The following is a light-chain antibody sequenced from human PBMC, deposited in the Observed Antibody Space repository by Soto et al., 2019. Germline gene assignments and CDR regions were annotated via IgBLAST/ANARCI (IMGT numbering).Light chain of an antibody. CDR1: NIGSNN. Sequence: SYELTQPLSVSVALGQTARITCGGNNIGSNNVHWYQQKPGQAPVLVIYRDSNRPSGIPERVSGSNSGNTATLTISRAQAGDEADYYCQVWDSSTARVFGGGTKRTVL. J-gene: IGLJ2*01. V-gene: IGLV3-9*01. CDR3: QVWDSSTARV. CDR2: RDS.